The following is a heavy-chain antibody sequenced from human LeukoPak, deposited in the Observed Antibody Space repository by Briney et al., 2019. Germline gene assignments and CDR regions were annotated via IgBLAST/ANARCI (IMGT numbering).Heavy chain of an antibody. CDR2: IYGGVNT. J-gene: IGHJ4*02. V-gene: IGHV3-66*01. Sequence: GGSLRLSCAASGFTVSSNDMSWVRQAPGKGLEWVSVIYGGVNTVYADFVQGRFTISRDNSKNTLYLQMSSLRAEDTAVYYCAKSPKTGFLFDYWGKGTLVTVSS. D-gene: IGHD1-1*01. CDR3: AKSPKTGFLFDY. CDR1: GFTVSSND.